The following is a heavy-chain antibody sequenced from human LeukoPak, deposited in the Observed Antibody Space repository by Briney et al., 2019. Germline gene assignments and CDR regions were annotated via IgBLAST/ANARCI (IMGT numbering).Heavy chain of an antibody. CDR2: INSDGSST. CDR1: GFTFSSYW. J-gene: IGHJ3*02. Sequence: PGGSLRLSCAASGFTFSSYWMHWVRQAPGKGLVRASRINSDGSSTSYADSVKGRFTISRDNAKNTLYLQMNSLRAEDTAVYYCAREAPAARAFDIWGQGTMVTVSS. V-gene: IGHV3-74*01. CDR3: AREAPAARAFDI. D-gene: IGHD6-6*01.